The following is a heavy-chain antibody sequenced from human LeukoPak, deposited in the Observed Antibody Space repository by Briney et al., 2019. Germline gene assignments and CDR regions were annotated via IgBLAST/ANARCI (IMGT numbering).Heavy chain of an antibody. CDR1: GYTFTGYY. Sequence: GASVKVSCKASGYTFTGYYMHWVRQAPGQGLEWMGWINPNSGGTNYAQKFQGRVTMTRDTSISTAYMELSRLRSDDTAVYYCARGGAAAAGNLYYGMDVWGQGTTVTVSS. D-gene: IGHD6-13*01. J-gene: IGHJ6*02. CDR2: INPNSGGT. CDR3: ARGGAAAAGNLYYGMDV. V-gene: IGHV1-2*02.